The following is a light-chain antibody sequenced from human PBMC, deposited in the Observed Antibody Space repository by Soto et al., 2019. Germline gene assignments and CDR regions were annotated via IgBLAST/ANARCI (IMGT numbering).Light chain of an antibody. CDR2: KNS. J-gene: IGLJ1*01. Sequence: QSVLTQPPSASGTPGQRGTISCSGSSSNIGSNSVYWYQQLPGTAPKLLIFKNSQRPSGVPDRFSGSKSGTSASLAVSGLRSGDEADYYCAAWDDRLRGFLFGPGTKVTVL. CDR1: SSNIGSNS. V-gene: IGLV1-47*01. CDR3: AAWDDRLRGFL.